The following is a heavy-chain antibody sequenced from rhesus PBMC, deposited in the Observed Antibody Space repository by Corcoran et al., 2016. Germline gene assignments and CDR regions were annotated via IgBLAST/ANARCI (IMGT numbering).Heavy chain of an antibody. CDR3: ARQGYTDRLGGLDS. CDR2: IVGKMAST. V-gene: IGHV4-143*01. CDR1: GGSISGSYN. Sequence: QVQLQESGPGLVKPSETLSLTCTVSGGSISGSYNCNWIWQLPGKGLGWIGVIVGKMASTNYNPSPQYRVPHAKDKSKNQFSMRLTSVAAADSCVYYCARQGYTDRLGGLDSWGQGVVVTVSS. D-gene: IGHD2-39*02. J-gene: IGHJ6*01.